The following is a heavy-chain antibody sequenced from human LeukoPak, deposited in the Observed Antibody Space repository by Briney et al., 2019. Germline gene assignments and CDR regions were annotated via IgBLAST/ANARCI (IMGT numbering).Heavy chain of an antibody. CDR1: GGSFSGYY. J-gene: IGHJ1*01. Sequence: SETLSLTRAVYGGSFSGYYWSWIRQPPGKGLEWIGEINHSGSTNYNPSLKSRVTISVDTSKNQFSLKLSSVTAADTAVYYCARQKDNWNRKYFQHWGQGTLVTVSS. D-gene: IGHD1-20*01. CDR3: ARQKDNWNRKYFQH. CDR2: INHSGST. V-gene: IGHV4-34*01.